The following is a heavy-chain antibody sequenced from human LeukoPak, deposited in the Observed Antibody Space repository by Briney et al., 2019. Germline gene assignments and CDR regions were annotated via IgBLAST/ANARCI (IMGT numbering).Heavy chain of an antibody. Sequence: SETLSLTCTVSGGSISSYYWSWIRQPPGKGLEWIGEVNHSGSTKYNPSLKSRVTISLDTSKDQFSLKLSSVTAADTAVYYCARQYSSSWSFFQHWGQGTLVTVSS. J-gene: IGHJ1*01. D-gene: IGHD6-13*01. CDR2: VNHSGST. V-gene: IGHV4-59*08. CDR1: GGSISSYY. CDR3: ARQYSSSWSFFQH.